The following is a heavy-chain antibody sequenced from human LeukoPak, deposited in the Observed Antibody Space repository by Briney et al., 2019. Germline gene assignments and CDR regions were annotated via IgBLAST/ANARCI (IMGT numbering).Heavy chain of an antibody. D-gene: IGHD3-22*01. V-gene: IGHV3-23*01. CDR3: AKLLLD. CDR2: MTEGGAT. J-gene: IGHJ4*02. Sequence: GWSLRLSCAASGFTLSSSAMSGVRQAPGKGLEWVSVMTEGGATYYADSVRGRFTISRDNSKNMLYLQMNSLRAEDTAVYYCAKLLLDWGQGTLVTVSS. CDR1: GFTLSSSA.